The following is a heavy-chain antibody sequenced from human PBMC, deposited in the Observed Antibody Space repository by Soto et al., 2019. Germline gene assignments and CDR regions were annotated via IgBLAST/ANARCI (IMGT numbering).Heavy chain of an antibody. CDR3: APDVDTAMVAFDY. CDR1: GGSFSGYY. D-gene: IGHD5-18*01. CDR2: INHSGST. V-gene: IGHV4-34*01. Sequence: SETLSLTCAVYGGSFSGYYWSWIRQPPGKGLEWIGEINHSGSTNYNPSLKSRVTISVDTSKNQFSLKLSSVTAADTAVYYCAPDVDTAMVAFDYWGQGTLVTVS. J-gene: IGHJ4*02.